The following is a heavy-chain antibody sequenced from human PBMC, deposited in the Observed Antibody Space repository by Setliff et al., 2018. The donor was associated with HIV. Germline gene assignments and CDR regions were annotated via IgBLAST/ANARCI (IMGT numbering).Heavy chain of an antibody. CDR2: IHTDSGKT. J-gene: IGHJ4*02. V-gene: IGHV1-3*04. D-gene: IGHD6-19*01. CDR3: ARQSVSATFDY. Sequence: GASVKVSCKASGYTFTNYALYWVRQAPGQRPEYMGYIHTDSGKTYFSQKFQGRVTLTRDTSASTAYMELSSLRSEDTAIYYCARQSVSATFDYWGQGTLVTVSS. CDR1: GYTFTNYA.